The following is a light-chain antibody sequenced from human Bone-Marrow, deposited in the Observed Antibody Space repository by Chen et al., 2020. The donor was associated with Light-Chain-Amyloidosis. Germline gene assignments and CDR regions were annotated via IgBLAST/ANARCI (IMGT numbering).Light chain of an antibody. V-gene: IGLV3-21*02. J-gene: IGLJ3*02. CDR2: DDS. Sequence: SYVLTQPSSVSVASGQTATRACGGKNIGSTSVHWYQQTPGQAPLLVVYDDSDRPSGLPERLSGSNSGNTATLTISRVEAGDEADYYCQVWDRSSDRPVFGGGTKLTVL. CDR1: NIGSTS. CDR3: QVWDRSSDRPV.